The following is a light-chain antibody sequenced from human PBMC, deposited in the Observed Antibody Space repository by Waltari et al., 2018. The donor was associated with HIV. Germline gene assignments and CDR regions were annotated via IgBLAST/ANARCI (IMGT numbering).Light chain of an antibody. CDR3: QSYDNTLGGVV. CDR1: NSNVGAGFA. V-gene: IGLV1-40*01. J-gene: IGLJ2*01. Sequence: QSVLIQPPSVSGAPGHNVTIACAGTNSNVGAGFAVNWYQQFPGVAPKIVIYGNTNRPSGVTDRFSGSKSDTSASLAITGLRAEDEADYHCQSYDNTLGGVVFGGGTKLTVL. CDR2: GNT.